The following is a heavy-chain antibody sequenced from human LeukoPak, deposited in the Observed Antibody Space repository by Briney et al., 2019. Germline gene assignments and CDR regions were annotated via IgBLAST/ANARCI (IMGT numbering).Heavy chain of an antibody. D-gene: IGHD3-16*02. CDR3: ARDGVRYGTGTGTDY. J-gene: IGHJ4*02. Sequence: GGSLRLSCAASGFTFSAHGMHWVRQAPGKGLEWVAVIWYEGSNIFYADSVKGRFTISRDNSKNTVSLQMNSLRDEDTAVYYCARDGVRYGTGTGTDYWGRETLVTVSS. V-gene: IGHV3-33*01. CDR2: IWYEGSNI. CDR1: GFTFSAHG.